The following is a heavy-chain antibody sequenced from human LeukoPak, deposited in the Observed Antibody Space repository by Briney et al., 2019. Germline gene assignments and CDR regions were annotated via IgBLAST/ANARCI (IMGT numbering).Heavy chain of an antibody. D-gene: IGHD3-22*01. CDR2: ISGSGGST. Sequence: GGSLRLSCAASGFTFSSYAMSWVRQAPGKGLEWVSAISGSGGSTYYADSVKGRFTISRDNSKNTLYLQMNSLRAEDTAVYYCARGEDDSSGYYPLFRFDPWGQGTLVTVSS. J-gene: IGHJ5*02. CDR3: ARGEDDSSGYYPLFRFDP. V-gene: IGHV3-23*01. CDR1: GFTFSSYA.